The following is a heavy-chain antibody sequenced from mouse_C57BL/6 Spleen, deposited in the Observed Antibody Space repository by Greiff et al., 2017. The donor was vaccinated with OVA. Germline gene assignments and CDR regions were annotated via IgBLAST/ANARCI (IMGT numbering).Heavy chain of an antibody. CDR1: GYTFTSYW. D-gene: IGHD2-3*01. CDR2: IDPNSGGT. V-gene: IGHV1-72*01. CDR3: AREGLRGLLENYAMDY. Sequence: QVQLQQPGAELVKPGASVKLSCKASGYTFTSYWMHWVKQRPGRGLEWIGRIDPNSGGTKYNEKFKSKATLTVDKPSSTASMQLSSLTSEDSAVYYCAREGLRGLLENYAMDYWGQGTSVTVSS. J-gene: IGHJ4*01.